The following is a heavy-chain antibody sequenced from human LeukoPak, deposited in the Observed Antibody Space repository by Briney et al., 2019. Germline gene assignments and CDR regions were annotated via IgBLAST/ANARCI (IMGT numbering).Heavy chain of an antibody. CDR2: ISYDGSNK. V-gene: IGHV3-30*18. J-gene: IGHJ4*02. Sequence: PGGSLRLSCAASGFTFSSYVMHWVRQAPGKGLEWVAIISYDGSNKYYADSVKGRFTISRDNSKNTLFLQMNSLRAEDTAVYYCAKDQTSVHLWLSDLDYWGQGTLVTVSS. D-gene: IGHD5-18*01. CDR1: GFTFSSYV. CDR3: AKDQTSVHLWLSDLDY.